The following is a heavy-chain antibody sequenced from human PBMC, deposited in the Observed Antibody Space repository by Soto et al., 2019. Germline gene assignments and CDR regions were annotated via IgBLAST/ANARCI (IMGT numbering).Heavy chain of an antibody. CDR1: GFTFSSYW. CDR2: INSDGSRT. V-gene: IGHV3-74*01. J-gene: IGHJ4*02. Sequence: EVQLVESGGGIVQPGGSLRLSCAASGFTFSSYWMHWVRQAPGKGLVWVSRINSDGSRTSYADSAKGRFTISRDNAKNXXYLQMNSLRAEETAVYYCARGDGDYYDGNGYLGRHWGQGALVTVSS. D-gene: IGHD3-22*01. CDR3: ARGDGDYYDGNGYLGRH.